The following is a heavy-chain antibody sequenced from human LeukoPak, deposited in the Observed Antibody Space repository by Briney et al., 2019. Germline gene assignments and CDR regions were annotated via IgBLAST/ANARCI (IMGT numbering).Heavy chain of an antibody. Sequence: GASVKVSCKASGYTFTSYGISWVRQAHGQGLEWMGWISADNGNTNYAQKLQGRVTMTTDTSTSTAYMELRSLRSDDTAVYYCARDNGSHDYGSVPLGFDYWGQGTLVTVSS. CDR3: ARDNGSHDYGSVPLGFDY. J-gene: IGHJ4*02. CDR2: ISADNGNT. V-gene: IGHV1-18*01. D-gene: IGHD4-17*01. CDR1: GYTFTSYG.